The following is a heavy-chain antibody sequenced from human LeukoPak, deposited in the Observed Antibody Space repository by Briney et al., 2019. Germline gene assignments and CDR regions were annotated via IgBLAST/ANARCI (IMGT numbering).Heavy chain of an antibody. CDR1: GYTFTSYD. CDR2: MNPNSGNT. D-gene: IGHD2-15*01. CDR3: ARVGGYCSGGSCYSIGC. Sequence: ASVKVSCKASGYTFTSYDINWVRQATGQGLEWMGWMNPNSGNTGYAQKFQGRVTITRNTSISTTYMELSSLRSEDTAVYYCARVGGYCSGGSCYSIGCWGQGTLVTVSS. V-gene: IGHV1-8*03. J-gene: IGHJ4*02.